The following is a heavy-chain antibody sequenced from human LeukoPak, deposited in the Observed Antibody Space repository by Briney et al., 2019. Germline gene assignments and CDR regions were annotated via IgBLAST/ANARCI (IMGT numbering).Heavy chain of an antibody. CDR3: ARVSYYDSSGLD. J-gene: IGHJ4*02. D-gene: IGHD3-22*01. CDR2: ISSSSSYI. Sequence: GGSLRLSCAASRFTFSSYSMTCVRQAPGKGLEWVSSISSSSSYIYYADSVKGRFTISRDNAKNSLYLQMNSLRAEDTAVYYCARVSYYDSSGLDWGQGTLVTVSS. CDR1: RFTFSSYS. V-gene: IGHV3-21*01.